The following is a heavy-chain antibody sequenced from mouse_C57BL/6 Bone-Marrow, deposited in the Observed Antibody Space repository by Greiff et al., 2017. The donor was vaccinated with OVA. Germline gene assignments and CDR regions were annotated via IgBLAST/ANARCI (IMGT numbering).Heavy chain of an antibody. Sequence: QVQLQQSGAELARPGASVKLSCKASGYTFTSYGISWVKQRTGQGLEWIGEIYPRSGNTYYNEKFKGKATLTADKSSSTACMELRSLTSEDSAVYFCARQTTVVATEDFDYWGQGTTLTVSS. CDR1: GYTFTSYG. D-gene: IGHD1-1*01. CDR2: IYPRSGNT. CDR3: ARQTTVVATEDFDY. V-gene: IGHV1-81*01. J-gene: IGHJ2*01.